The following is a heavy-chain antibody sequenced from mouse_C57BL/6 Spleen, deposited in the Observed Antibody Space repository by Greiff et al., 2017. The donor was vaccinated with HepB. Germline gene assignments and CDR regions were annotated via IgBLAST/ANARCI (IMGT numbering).Heavy chain of an antibody. D-gene: IGHD4-1*02. CDR2: IDPSDSYT. V-gene: IGHV1-59*01. CDR3: ARSQLVFDY. J-gene: IGHJ2*01. Sequence: QVQLQQPGAELVRPGTSVKLSCKASGYTFTSYWMHWVKQRPGQGLEWIGVIDPSDSYTNYNQKFKGKATLTVDTSSSTAYMQLSSLTSEDSAVYYCARSQLVFDYWGEGTTLTVSS. CDR1: GYTFTSYW.